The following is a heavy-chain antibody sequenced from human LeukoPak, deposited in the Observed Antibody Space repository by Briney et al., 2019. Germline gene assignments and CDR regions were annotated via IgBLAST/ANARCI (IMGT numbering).Heavy chain of an antibody. Sequence: SQTLSLTCTVSGGSISSGDYYWSWIRQPPGKGLEWIGYIYYSGSTYYNPPLKSRVTISVDTSKNQFSLKLSSVTAADTAVYYCARDLALWLLPVRAFDIWGQGTMVTVSS. D-gene: IGHD3-22*01. V-gene: IGHV4-30-4*01. CDR3: ARDLALWLLPVRAFDI. CDR2: IYYSGST. CDR1: GGSISSGDYY. J-gene: IGHJ3*02.